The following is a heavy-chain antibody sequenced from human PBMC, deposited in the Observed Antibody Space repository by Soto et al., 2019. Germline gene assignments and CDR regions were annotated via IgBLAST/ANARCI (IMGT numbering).Heavy chain of an antibody. CDR1: GYTFTSYG. V-gene: IGHV1-18*01. D-gene: IGHD2-8*01. CDR3: ARDPAVDVLMVYDNWFDP. Sequence: ASVKVSCKASGYTFTSYGISWVRQAPGQGLEWMGWISAYNGNTNYAQKRQGRVTMTTDTSTSTAYMELRSLRSDDTAVYYCARDPAVDVLMVYDNWFDPWGQGTLVTVSS. CDR2: ISAYNGNT. J-gene: IGHJ5*02.